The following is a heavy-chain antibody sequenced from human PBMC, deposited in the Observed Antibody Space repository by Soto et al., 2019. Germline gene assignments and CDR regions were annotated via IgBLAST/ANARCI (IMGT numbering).Heavy chain of an antibody. CDR2: MNPNSGNT. J-gene: IGHJ5*02. CDR1: GYTFTSYD. CDR3: ARGFQQWLVLDWNWFDN. V-gene: IGHV1-8*01. Sequence: GASVKVSCKASGYTFTSYDINWVRQATGQGLEWMGWMNPNSGNTGYAQKFQGRVTMTRNTSISTAYMELSSLRSEDTAVYYCARGFQQWLVLDWNWFDNWGQGTLVTVSS. D-gene: IGHD6-19*01.